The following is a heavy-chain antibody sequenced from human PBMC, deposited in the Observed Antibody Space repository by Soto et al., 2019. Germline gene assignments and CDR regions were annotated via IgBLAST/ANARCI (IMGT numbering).Heavy chain of an antibody. CDR3: ARYSSPYYYYMDV. CDR1: GYTFTGYY. Sequence: ASVKVSCKASGYTFTGYYMHWVRQAPGQGLEWMGWINPNSGDTNYAQKFQGRVTMTRDTSISTAYMELSRLRSEDTAVYYCARYSSPYYYYMDVWGKGTTVTVSS. V-gene: IGHV1-2*02. J-gene: IGHJ6*03. CDR2: INPNSGDT. D-gene: IGHD6-13*01.